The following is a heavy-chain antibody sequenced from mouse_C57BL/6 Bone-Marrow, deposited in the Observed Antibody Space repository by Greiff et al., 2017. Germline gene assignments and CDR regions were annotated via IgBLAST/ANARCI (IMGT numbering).Heavy chain of an antibody. J-gene: IGHJ1*03. CDR1: GFTFSSYG. V-gene: IGHV5-6*01. CDR2: ISSGGSYT. CDR3: ARRGFYYGSRGYFDV. Sequence: DVHLVESGGDLVKPGGSLKLSCAASGFTFSSYGMSWVRQTPDKRLEWVATISSGGSYTYYPDSVKGRFTISRDNAKNTLYLQMSSLKSEDTAMYYCARRGFYYGSRGYFDVWGTGTTVTVSS. D-gene: IGHD1-1*01.